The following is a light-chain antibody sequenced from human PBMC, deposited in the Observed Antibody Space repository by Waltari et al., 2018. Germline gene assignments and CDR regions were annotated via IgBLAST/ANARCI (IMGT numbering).Light chain of an antibody. CDR2: AAS. CDR1: QSISTF. Sequence: DIQMTQSPSPLSASVGARVTITCRASQSISTFLNWYQQKEGRAPKLLIYAASTLQRGVPSRFSGSGAGSDFTLTISSLQPEDSATYHCQESVSTPKGTFGPGTKVEIK. J-gene: IGKJ3*01. V-gene: IGKV1-39*01. CDR3: QESVSTPKGT.